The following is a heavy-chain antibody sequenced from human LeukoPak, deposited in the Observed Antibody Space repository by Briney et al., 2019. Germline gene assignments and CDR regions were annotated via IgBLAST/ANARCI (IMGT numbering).Heavy chain of an antibody. CDR2: INHSGST. CDR3: ARVGLAAARRVGFHY. V-gene: IGHV4-34*01. CDR1: GGSFSGYY. J-gene: IGHJ4*02. D-gene: IGHD6-6*01. Sequence: SETLSLTCAVYGGSFSGYYWSWIRQPPGKELEWIGEINHSGSTNYNPSLKSRVTISVDTSKNQFSLKLSSVTAADTAVYYCARVGLAAARRVGFHYWGQGTLVTVSS.